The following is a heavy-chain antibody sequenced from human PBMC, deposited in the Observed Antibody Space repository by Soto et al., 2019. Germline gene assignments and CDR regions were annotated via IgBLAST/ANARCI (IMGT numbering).Heavy chain of an antibody. V-gene: IGHV4-59*03. Sequence: QVQLQESGPGLVKASETLSLTCSVSGASITSYYWSWIRQPPGKGLEWIGYVYYSGHTNYTPSLKSRVTISLETSKNQFSLKLTSVTAADTAVYFCATNGVCNSTTCPYYSYYHMDVWGKGTPVTVSS. CDR1: GASITSYY. CDR3: ATNGVCNSTTCPYYSYYHMDV. CDR2: VYYSGHT. D-gene: IGHD2-2*01. J-gene: IGHJ6*03.